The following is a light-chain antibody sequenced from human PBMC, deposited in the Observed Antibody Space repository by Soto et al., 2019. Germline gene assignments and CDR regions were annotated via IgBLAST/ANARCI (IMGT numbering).Light chain of an antibody. CDR3: QQYETYYT. V-gene: IGKV1-5*03. Sequence: DIQMTQSPSTLSASVGDRVTITCRASQSITTWLAWYQLKPGKAPNLLIFKASILESGVPSRFSGSGSGTEYTLTTSGLQRDDFAAYYCQQYETYYTFGQGTKLELK. CDR2: KAS. CDR1: QSITTW. J-gene: IGKJ2*01.